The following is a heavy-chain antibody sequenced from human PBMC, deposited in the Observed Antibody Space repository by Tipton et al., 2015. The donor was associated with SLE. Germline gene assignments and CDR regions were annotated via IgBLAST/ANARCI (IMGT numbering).Heavy chain of an antibody. V-gene: IGHV4-31*03. CDR2: ISYDGRT. CDR1: GDSVTSSGYY. CDR3: ARGPNWGLDDAFEV. J-gene: IGHJ3*01. Sequence: TLSLTCTATGDSVTSSGYYWSWIRQHPGKGLEWIGFISYDGRTKYNPSLKSRVTISLDTSKTQFFLRLSSVTAADTAVYFCARGPNWGLDDAFEVWGQGTVLTVSS. D-gene: IGHD7-27*01.